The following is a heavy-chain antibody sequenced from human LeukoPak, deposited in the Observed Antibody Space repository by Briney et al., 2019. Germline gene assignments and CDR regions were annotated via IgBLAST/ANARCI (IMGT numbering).Heavy chain of an antibody. CDR1: RFTFSSYA. CDR3: ANYRS. Sequence: PGGSLRLSCAGSRFTFSSYAMSWVRQAPGKGLEWVSGISGSGSSTHYADSVKGRFTISRDNSKSTLYLQMSSLRDEDTAVYYCANYRSWGQGTLVTVSS. V-gene: IGHV3-23*01. CDR2: ISGSGSST. D-gene: IGHD1-14*01. J-gene: IGHJ4*02.